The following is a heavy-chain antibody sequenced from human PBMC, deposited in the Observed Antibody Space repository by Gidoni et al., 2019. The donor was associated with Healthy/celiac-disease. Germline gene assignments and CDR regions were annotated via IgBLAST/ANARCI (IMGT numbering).Heavy chain of an antibody. CDR1: GFSLSTSGVG. CDR2: IYWDDDK. J-gene: IGHJ6*02. Sequence: QITLKESGPTLVKPTQTLTLTCTFSGFSLSTSGVGVGWIRQPPGKALEWLALIYWDDDKRYSPSLKSRLTITKDTSKNQVVLTMTNMDPVDTATYYCAHFPRVYSGYDYHYYGMDVWGQGTTVTVSS. D-gene: IGHD5-12*01. CDR3: AHFPRVYSGYDYHYYGMDV. V-gene: IGHV2-5*02.